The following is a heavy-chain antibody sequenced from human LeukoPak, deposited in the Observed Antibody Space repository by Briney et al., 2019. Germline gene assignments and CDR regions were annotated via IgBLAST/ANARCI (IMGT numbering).Heavy chain of an antibody. J-gene: IGHJ4*02. CDR2: IYYSGST. Sequence: SETLSLTCTVSGGSVSSGSYYWSWIRQPPGKGLEWIGYIYYSGSTDYNPSLKSRVTISVDTSRNQFSLKLSSVTAADTAVYYCARDTPTYFDYWGQGTLVTVSS. V-gene: IGHV4-61*01. D-gene: IGHD1-26*01. CDR1: GGSVSSGSYY. CDR3: ARDTPTYFDY.